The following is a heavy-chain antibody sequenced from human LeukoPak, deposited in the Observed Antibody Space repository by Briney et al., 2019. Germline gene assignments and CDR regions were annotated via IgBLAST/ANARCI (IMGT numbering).Heavy chain of an antibody. CDR3: ARQKCTSTSCLTKNAFDI. D-gene: IGHD2-2*01. Sequence: PSETLSLTCTVSGPIRGYYWSWIRQPPGQGLEWIGYIYTSGSTNYNPSLESRVTISVDTSKNQFSLDLSSVTAADTAVYYSARQKCTSTSCLTKNAFDIWGQGTMVTVSS. CDR2: IYTSGST. V-gene: IGHV4-4*09. CDR1: GPIRGYY. J-gene: IGHJ3*02.